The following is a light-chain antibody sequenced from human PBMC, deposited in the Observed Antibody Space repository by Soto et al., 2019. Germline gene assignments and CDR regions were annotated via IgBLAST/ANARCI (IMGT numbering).Light chain of an antibody. CDR1: SSDVGGYNS. CDR3: CAYVGARTYV. J-gene: IGLJ1*01. Sequence: QSALTQPASVSGSPGQSITISCTGTSSDVGGYNSVSWYRQDPGKAPKLIIYDVTYRPSGVSNRFSGSKSGNTASLTISGLQAEDEADYYCCAYVGARTYVFGTGTKVTVL. CDR2: DVT. V-gene: IGLV2-23*02.